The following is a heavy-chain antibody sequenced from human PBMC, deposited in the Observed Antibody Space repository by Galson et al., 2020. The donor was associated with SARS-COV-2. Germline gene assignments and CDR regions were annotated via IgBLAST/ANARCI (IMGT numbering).Heavy chain of an antibody. CDR1: GGTFSSYA. CDR2: IIPILGIA. V-gene: IGHV1-69*04. D-gene: IGHD2-2*01. Sequence: SVKVSCKASGGTFSSYAISWVRQAPGQGLEWMGRIIPILGIANYAQKFQGRVTITADKSTSTAYMELSSLRSEDTAVYYCARDVGAVVPAAMTYYYYGMDVWGQGTTVTVSS. CDR3: ARDVGAVVPAAMTYYYYGMDV. J-gene: IGHJ6*02.